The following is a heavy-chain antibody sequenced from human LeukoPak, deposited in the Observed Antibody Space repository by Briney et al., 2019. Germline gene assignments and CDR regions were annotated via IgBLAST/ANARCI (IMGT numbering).Heavy chain of an antibody. CDR3: AKGGQVVGNWFDP. D-gene: IGHD2-15*01. V-gene: IGHV3-23*01. Sequence: GGSLRLFCAASGFTFNTYAMSWVRQAPGKGLEWVSAASSSGGGTYYTDSVKGRFTISRDNSKHTLYLQMNSLRDEDTAIYYCAKGGQVVGNWFDPWGQGTLVTVSS. J-gene: IGHJ5*02. CDR2: ASSSGGGT. CDR1: GFTFNTYA.